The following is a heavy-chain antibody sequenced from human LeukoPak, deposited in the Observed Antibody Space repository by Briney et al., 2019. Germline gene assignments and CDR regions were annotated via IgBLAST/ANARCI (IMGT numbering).Heavy chain of an antibody. CDR2: MYHSGST. J-gene: IGHJ6*03. CDR1: GGSISSSSYY. CDR3: TRGSIAYYYMDV. D-gene: IGHD6-13*01. Sequence: SETLSLTCTVSGGSISSSSYYWGWIRQPPGKGLEWIGSMYHSGSTYYNPSLKSRVTISVDTSKNQFSLKLSSVTAADTAVYYCTRGSIAYYYMDVWGKGTTVTISS. V-gene: IGHV4-39*07.